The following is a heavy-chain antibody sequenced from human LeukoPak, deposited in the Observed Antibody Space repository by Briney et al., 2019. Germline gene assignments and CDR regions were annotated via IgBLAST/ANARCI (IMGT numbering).Heavy chain of an antibody. D-gene: IGHD3-10*01. CDR3: ARNPDVLLWFGEPRYYYYYMDV. CDR2: ISSSGSTI. CDR1: GFTFSSYE. V-gene: IGHV3-48*03. J-gene: IGHJ6*03. Sequence: PGGSLRLSCAASGFTFSSYEMNWVRQAPGKGLEWVSYISSSGSTIYYADSVRGRFTISRDNAKNSLYLQMNSLRAEDTAVYYCARNPDVLLWFGEPRYYYYYMDVWGKGTTVTVSS.